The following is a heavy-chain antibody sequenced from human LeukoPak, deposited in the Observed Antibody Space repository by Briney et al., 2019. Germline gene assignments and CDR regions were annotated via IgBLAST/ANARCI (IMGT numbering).Heavy chain of an antibody. D-gene: IGHD6-13*01. CDR2: IYSGGST. J-gene: IGHJ4*02. CDR3: ARGFAAAVYYFDY. Sequence: GGSLRLSCAASGFTVSSNYMSWVRQAPGKGLEWVSVIYSGGSTYYADSVKGRFTISRDNSKNTLYLQMNSLRAEDTAVYYCARGFAAAVYYFDYWGQGTLVTVSS. V-gene: IGHV3-53*01. CDR1: GFTVSSNY.